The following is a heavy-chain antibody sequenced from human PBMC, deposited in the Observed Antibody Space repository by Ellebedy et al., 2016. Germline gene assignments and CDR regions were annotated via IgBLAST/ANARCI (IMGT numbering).Heavy chain of an antibody. CDR2: IYYSGST. CDR3: ARSATSTEAGYGDPSRYSDYYMDV. J-gene: IGHJ6*03. D-gene: IGHD4-17*01. CDR1: GGSISSYY. V-gene: IGHV4-59*13. Sequence: SETLSLXXTVSGGSISSYYWSWIRQPPGKGLEWIGYIYYSGSTNYNPSLKSRVTISVDTSKNQFSLKLSSVTAADTAVYYCARSATSTEAGYGDPSRYSDYYMDVWGKGTTVTVSS.